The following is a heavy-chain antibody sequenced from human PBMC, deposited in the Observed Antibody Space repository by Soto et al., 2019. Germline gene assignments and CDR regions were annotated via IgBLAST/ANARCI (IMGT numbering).Heavy chain of an antibody. J-gene: IGHJ6*02. Sequence: QVQLVQSGGEVKKPGASVRVSCQASGYPFNKIAIHWVRQAPGHGLEWLGRMSGRSGDPNCAPTVRDRITMATDTTHNTAYKELRSPRSHHTALHYRARGGGLGTEKQPYGLGVWGQGTTVTV. CDR1: GYPFNKIA. V-gene: IGHV1-18*01. CDR3: ARGGGLGTEKQPYGLGV. CDR2: MSGRSGDP. D-gene: IGHD1-1*01.